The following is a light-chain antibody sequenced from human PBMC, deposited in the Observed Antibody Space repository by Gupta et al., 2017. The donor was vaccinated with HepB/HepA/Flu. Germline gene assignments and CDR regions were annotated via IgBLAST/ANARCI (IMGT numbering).Light chain of an antibody. V-gene: IGKV1-39*01. CDR3: QQRHNIPWT. CDR2: ATT. CDR1: QSITGY. J-gene: IGKJ1*01. Sequence: DMQMTQSPASLSASIGDRVTITCRASQSITGYLNWYQQRPGKAPRLLIYATTTVKSGVPSRFSGSGFGTDFTLTISSLQPEDFTTYYCQQRHNIPWTFGQGTKVEIK.